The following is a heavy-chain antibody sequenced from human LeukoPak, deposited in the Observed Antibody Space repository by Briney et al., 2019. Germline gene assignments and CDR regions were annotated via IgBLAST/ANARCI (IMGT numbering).Heavy chain of an antibody. V-gene: IGHV3-23*01. CDR3: AKDTPAIVVGSGDDAFDI. J-gene: IGHJ3*02. D-gene: IGHD3-22*01. CDR2: ISGSGGST. Sequence: GGSLRLSCAASGFTFSSYAMSWVRQAPGKGPEWVSAISGSGGSTYYADSVKGRFTISRDNSKNTLYLQMNSLRAEDTAVYYCAKDTPAIVVGSGDDAFDIWGQGTMVTVSS. CDR1: GFTFSSYA.